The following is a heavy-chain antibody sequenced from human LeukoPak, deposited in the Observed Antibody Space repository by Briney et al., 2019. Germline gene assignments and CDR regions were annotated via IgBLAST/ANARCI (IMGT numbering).Heavy chain of an antibody. Sequence: PGGSLRLSYAASGFTFTIFSMNWVRQAPRKGLKWVCSISSITSYIYYADSLQGRFTNSSDNAKNSLYLQMDSLRAEDTAVYYCARDSKGYCSSTTCPDAFDIWGQGTMVTVSS. J-gene: IGHJ3*02. CDR1: GFTFTIFS. V-gene: IGHV3-21*01. CDR2: ISSITSYI. D-gene: IGHD2-2*01. CDR3: ARDSKGYCSSTTCPDAFDI.